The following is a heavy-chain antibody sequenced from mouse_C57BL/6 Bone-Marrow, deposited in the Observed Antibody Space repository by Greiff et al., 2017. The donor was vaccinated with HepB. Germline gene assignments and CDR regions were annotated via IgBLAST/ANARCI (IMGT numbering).Heavy chain of an antibody. V-gene: IGHV1-26*01. Sequence: VQLQQSGPELVKPGASVKISCKASGYTFTDYYMNWVKQSHGKSLEWIGDINPNNGGTSYNQKFKGKATLTVDKSSSTAYMELRSLTSEDSAVYYCAKRFQFAYWGQGTLVTVSA. CDR2: INPNNGGT. J-gene: IGHJ3*01. CDR1: GYTFTDYY. CDR3: AKRFQFAY.